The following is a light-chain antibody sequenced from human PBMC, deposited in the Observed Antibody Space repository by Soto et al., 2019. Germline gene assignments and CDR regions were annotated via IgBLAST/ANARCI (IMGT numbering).Light chain of an antibody. V-gene: IGKV3-20*01. CDR1: QDIRSH. Sequence: ENVLTQSPGTLSLSPGARVTLSCRASQDIRSHLAWYQHKPGQAPRLLIFDASSRATGIPDRFSASGSGTDFTLSISRLEPEDFAVYYCQQYGTSPRTFGQGTRVEIK. J-gene: IGKJ1*01. CDR2: DAS. CDR3: QQYGTSPRT.